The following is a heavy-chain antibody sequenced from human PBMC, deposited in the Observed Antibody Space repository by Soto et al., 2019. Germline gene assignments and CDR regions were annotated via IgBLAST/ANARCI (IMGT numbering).Heavy chain of an antibody. J-gene: IGHJ6*02. CDR3: ARLPPRSLNGMDV. Sequence: PGESLKISCKGSGYSFTNYWIAWVRQTPGKGLEWMGIIYPGDSDTRYSPSFQGHVTISADRSISTAYLQWSSLKASDTAMYYCARLPPRSLNGMDVWGQGTTVTVSS. CDR1: GYSFTNYW. V-gene: IGHV5-51*01. CDR2: IYPGDSDT.